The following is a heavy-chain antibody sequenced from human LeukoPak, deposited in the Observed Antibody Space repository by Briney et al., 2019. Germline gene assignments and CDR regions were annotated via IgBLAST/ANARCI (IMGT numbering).Heavy chain of an antibody. D-gene: IGHD6-19*01. CDR2: INSDGTTI. CDR1: GFTFSDHY. CDR3: ARDYCGSSSGCIRFSDY. J-gene: IGHJ4*02. V-gene: IGHV3-11*04. Sequence: PGGSLRLSCAASGFTFSDHYMSWFRQAPGKGLEWVSYINSDGTTIYYADSVKGRFTISRDNAKNSLFLQMNSLRAEDTALYYCARDYCGSSSGCIRFSDYWGQGTLVTVSS.